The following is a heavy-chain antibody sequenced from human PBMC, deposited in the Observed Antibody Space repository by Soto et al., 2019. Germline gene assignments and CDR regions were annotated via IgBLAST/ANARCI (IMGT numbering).Heavy chain of an antibody. D-gene: IGHD6-19*01. J-gene: IGHJ4*02. CDR1: SGSITSVNSY. CDR3: ARGSSGWSSIRLDD. V-gene: IGHV4-31*03. Sequence: QVQLQESGPGLVKPSQTLSLTCTVSSGSITSVNSYWSWIRQFPGKGLEWIGYIYYSGSSYYNPSLKGRVTISDDTSKKQFSLKLNSVTAADTAVYYCARGSSGWSSIRLDDWGQGTLVTVSS. CDR2: IYYSGSS.